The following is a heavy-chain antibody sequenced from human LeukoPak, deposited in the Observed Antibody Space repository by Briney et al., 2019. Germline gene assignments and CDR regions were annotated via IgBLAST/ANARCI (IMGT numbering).Heavy chain of an antibody. J-gene: IGHJ4*02. D-gene: IGHD6-6*01. CDR1: GFTFSSYA. CDR2: ISGSGGST. Sequence: GGSLRLSCAASGFTFSSYAMSWVRQAPGKGLECVSSISGSGGSTYYADSVKGRFTVSRDNSKNTLYLQMNSLRAEDTAVYYCAKDLYGSSSYWGQGTLVTVSS. CDR3: AKDLYGSSSY. V-gene: IGHV3-23*01.